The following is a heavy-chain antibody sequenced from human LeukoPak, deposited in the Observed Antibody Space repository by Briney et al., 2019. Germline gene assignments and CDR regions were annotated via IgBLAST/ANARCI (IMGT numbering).Heavy chain of an antibody. Sequence: PSETLSLTCTVSGDSISSYYWNWIRQPPGRGLEWIGQMYYSGSTNYNPSLKSRVTISLDTSKDQFSLKLSSVTAADTAVYYCVRRRYYDSDGYWYYFDYWGQGTLVTVS. CDR1: GDSISSYY. CDR2: MYYSGST. J-gene: IGHJ4*02. D-gene: IGHD3-22*01. CDR3: VRRRYYDSDGYWYYFDY. V-gene: IGHV4-59*08.